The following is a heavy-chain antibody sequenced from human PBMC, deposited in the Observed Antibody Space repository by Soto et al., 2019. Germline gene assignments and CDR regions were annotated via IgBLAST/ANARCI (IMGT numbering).Heavy chain of an antibody. D-gene: IGHD4-17*01. J-gene: IGHJ4*02. CDR2: IYNSGST. CDR3: ARSQTTVTSYAY. V-gene: IGHV4-30-2*01. Sequence: QLQLQESGSGLVKPSQTLSLTCAVSGGSISSGGYSWSWIRQPPGRGLEWIGYIYNSGSTYYTPSLKSLVPISVDRSKNQFSLKLRSVTAADTAVYYCARSQTTVTSYAYWGQGTLVTVSS. CDR1: GGSISSGGYS.